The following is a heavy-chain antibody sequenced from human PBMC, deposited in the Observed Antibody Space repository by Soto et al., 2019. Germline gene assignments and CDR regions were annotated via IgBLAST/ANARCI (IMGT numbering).Heavy chain of an antibody. CDR2: IYTSGDT. Sequence: PGGSLRLSCAASGFTVSSNYMSWVRQAPGKGLEWVSLIYTSGDTHFADSVKGRFTISRDKSKNTLYLQMDSLRVEDTAIYYCAREQNYYYDNTGSYMGLFDNWGEVTLVTASS. CDR1: GFTVSSNY. CDR3: AREQNYYYDNTGSYMGLFDN. V-gene: IGHV3-53*01. D-gene: IGHD3-22*01. J-gene: IGHJ4*02.